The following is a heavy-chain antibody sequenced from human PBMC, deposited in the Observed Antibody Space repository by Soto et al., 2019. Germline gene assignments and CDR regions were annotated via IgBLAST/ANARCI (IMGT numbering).Heavy chain of an antibody. CDR2: MHSSGST. Sequence: SETLSLTCTVSGGSVGTANYYWNWIRQSPGKGLEWIAYMHSSGSTNYNPSLRSRVTISVDTSKNQFSLKLSPVTAADTAVYYCETWYKSSWSNFDFWGKGTLVTVSS. CDR1: GGSVGTANYY. CDR3: ETWYKSSWSNFDF. V-gene: IGHV4-61*01. J-gene: IGHJ4*02. D-gene: IGHD6-13*01.